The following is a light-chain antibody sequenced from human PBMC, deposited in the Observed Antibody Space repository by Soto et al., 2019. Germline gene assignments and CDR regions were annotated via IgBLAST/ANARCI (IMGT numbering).Light chain of an antibody. CDR3: QSVDSSNPWV. V-gene: IGLV6-57*01. CDR2: EDN. CDR1: SGSIASNY. J-gene: IGLJ3*02. Sequence: NFMLTQPHSVSESPGKTVTISCTRSSGSIASNYVQWYQQRPGSSPTTVIYEDNQRPSGVPDRFSGSIDSSSNSASLTISGLKTEDEADYYCQSVDSSNPWVFGGGTKLTVL.